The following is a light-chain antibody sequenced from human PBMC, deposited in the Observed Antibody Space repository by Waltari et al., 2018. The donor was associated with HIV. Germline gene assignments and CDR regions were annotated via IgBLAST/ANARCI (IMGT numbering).Light chain of an antibody. CDR3: QVWDGRGDPVI. J-gene: IGLJ2*01. CDR2: DDR. Sequence: SYVLTQPPSVSVAPGQTARITCGGNNIAATKSVHWYRLNPGQAPVVVIYDDRDRPSGIPDRVSGASSGETATLTISRAEAGDEADYYCQVWDGRGDPVIFGGGTKLAVV. CDR1: NIAATKS. V-gene: IGLV3-21*02.